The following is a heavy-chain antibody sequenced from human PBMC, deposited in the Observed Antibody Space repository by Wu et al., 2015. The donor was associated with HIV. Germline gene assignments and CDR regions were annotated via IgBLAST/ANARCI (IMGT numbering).Heavy chain of an antibody. CDR3: AREPKWLVDTRDAFDI. CDR1: GGTFSSYA. J-gene: IGHJ3*02. D-gene: IGHD6-19*01. Sequence: QVQLVQSGAEVKKPGSSVKVSCKASGGTFSSYAISWVRQAPGQGLEWMGRIIPIFGTANYAQKFQGRVTITADESTSTAYMELSSLRSEDTAVYYCAREPKWLVDTRDAFDIWGQGTMVTVSS. CDR2: IIPIFGTA. V-gene: IGHV1-69*13.